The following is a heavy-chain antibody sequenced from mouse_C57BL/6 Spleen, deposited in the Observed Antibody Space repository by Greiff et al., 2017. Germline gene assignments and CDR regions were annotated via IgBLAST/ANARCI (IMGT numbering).Heavy chain of an antibody. V-gene: IGHV3-6*01. J-gene: IGHJ3*01. CDR3: ARERYYGSSPAWFAY. D-gene: IGHD1-1*01. CDR1: GYSITSGYY. CDR2: ISYDGSN. Sequence: EVKLQESGPGLVKPSQSLSLTCSVTGYSITSGYYWNWIRQFPGNKLEWMGYISYDGSNNYNPSLKNRISITRDTSKNQFFLKLNSVTTEDTATYYCARERYYGSSPAWFAYWGQGTLGTVSA.